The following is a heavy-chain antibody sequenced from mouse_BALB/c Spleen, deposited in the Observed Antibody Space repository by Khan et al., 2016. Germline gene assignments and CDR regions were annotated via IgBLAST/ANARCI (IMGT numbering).Heavy chain of an antibody. D-gene: IGHD4-1*01. CDR3: ASNWEGWYFDV. CDR1: GYSITSGYY. Sequence: EVELVESGPGLVKPSQSLSLTCSVTGYSITSGYYWNWIRQFPGNKLEWMGYISYDGSNNYNPSLKNRISITRDTSKNQFFLKLNSVTTEDTDTSYCASNWEGWYFDVWGAGTTVTVSS. CDR2: ISYDGSN. J-gene: IGHJ1*01. V-gene: IGHV3-6*02.